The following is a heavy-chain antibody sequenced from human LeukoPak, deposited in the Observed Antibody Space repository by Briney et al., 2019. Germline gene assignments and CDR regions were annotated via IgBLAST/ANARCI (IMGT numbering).Heavy chain of an antibody. V-gene: IGHV3-23*01. CDR1: GFTSSNYG. D-gene: IGHD2-21*01. J-gene: IGHJ4*02. CDR2: ISGSGGST. CDR3: AKLRYSPDALFFDY. Sequence: GGSLRLSCAASGFTSSNYGMSWVRQAPGKGLEWVSAISGSGGSTYYADSVKGRFTISRDNSKNTLYLQMNSLRAEDTAVYYCAKLRYSPDALFFDYWGQGTLVTVSS.